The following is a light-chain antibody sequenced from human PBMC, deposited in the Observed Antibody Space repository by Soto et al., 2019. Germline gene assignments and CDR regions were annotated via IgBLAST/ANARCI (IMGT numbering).Light chain of an antibody. CDR1: QSVNLN. CDR3: QQYVTSSPRT. Sequence: EIMMTQSPGTLSVSPGEGATLSCTASQSVNLNLAWYQQKPGQPPRLLLYGASTRATGIPVRFRGSGSGTEFTLTITRLEPEDFAVYYCQQYVTSSPRTFGQGTKVEIK. J-gene: IGKJ1*01. V-gene: IGKV3-15*01. CDR2: GAS.